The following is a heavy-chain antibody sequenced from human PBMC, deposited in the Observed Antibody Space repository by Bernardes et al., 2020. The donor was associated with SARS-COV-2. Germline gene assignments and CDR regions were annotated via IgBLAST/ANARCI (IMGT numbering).Heavy chain of an antibody. CDR2: IYTSGST. D-gene: IGHD3-10*01. V-gene: IGHV4-61*02. Sequence: SETLSLTCTVSGDSITSGSYYWNWIRQPAGKGLEWIGRIYTSGSTNYNPSLKGRVTISVATSKNQVTLKVDSVTAADTAVYYCAREPENLWFGDLLAYYFDYWGQGTLVTISS. J-gene: IGHJ4*02. CDR3: AREPENLWFGDLLAYYFDY. CDR1: GDSITSGSYY.